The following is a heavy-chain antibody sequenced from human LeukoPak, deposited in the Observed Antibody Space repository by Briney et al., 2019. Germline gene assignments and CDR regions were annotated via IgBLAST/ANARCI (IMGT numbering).Heavy chain of an antibody. J-gene: IGHJ6*02. D-gene: IGHD2-2*01. CDR3: ARDSKLGGYQLLKDYYYYYGMDV. V-gene: IGHV3-23*01. CDR2: ISGSGGST. Sequence: GGSLRLSCAASGFTFSSYAMSWVRQAPGKGLEWVSAISGSGGSTYYADSVKGRFTISRDNAKNSLYLQMNSLRAEDTAVYYCARDSKLGGYQLLKDYYYYYGMDVWGQGTTVTVSS. CDR1: GFTFSSYA.